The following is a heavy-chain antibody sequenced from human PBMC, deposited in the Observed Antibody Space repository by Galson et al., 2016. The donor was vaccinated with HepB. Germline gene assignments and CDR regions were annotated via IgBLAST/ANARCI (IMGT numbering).Heavy chain of an antibody. V-gene: IGHV4-59*02. D-gene: IGHD6-6*01. CDR3: ARQQVGNNWFDP. Sequence: TLSLTCTVSGVSVTSYYWTWIRQPPGKGLQWIGCMYYSGITSYNPSLKSRVTMSADTSKNQFSLKVSSVTAADTAIYYCARQQVGNNWFDPWGQGTLVTVSS. J-gene: IGHJ5*02. CDR1: GVSVTSYY. CDR2: MYYSGIT.